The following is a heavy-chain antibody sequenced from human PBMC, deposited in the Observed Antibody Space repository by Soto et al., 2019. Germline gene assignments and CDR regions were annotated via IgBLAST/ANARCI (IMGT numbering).Heavy chain of an antibody. J-gene: IGHJ4*02. V-gene: IGHV5-51*01. CDR3: ASFPAYSSSSDEDY. Sequence: GESLKISWKGSGYSFTSYCIGWVRQMPGKGLEWMGIIYPGDSDTRYSPSFQGQVTISADKSISTAYLQWSSLKASDTAMYYCASFPAYSSSSDEDYWGQGTLVTVSS. CDR2: IYPGDSDT. CDR1: GYSFTSYC. D-gene: IGHD6-6*01.